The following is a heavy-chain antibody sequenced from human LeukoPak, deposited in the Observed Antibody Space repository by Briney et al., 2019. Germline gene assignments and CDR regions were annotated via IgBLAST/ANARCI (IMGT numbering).Heavy chain of an antibody. CDR1: GFTFSSYG. V-gene: IGHV3-30*18. CDR3: AKDRHAPGRYCSTIICFPFDP. J-gene: IGHJ5*02. D-gene: IGHD2-2*01. Sequence: GGSLRLSCAASGFTFSSYGMHWVRQAPGKGLEWVAVISYDGSNKYYADSVKGRFTISRDNSKNTLYLQMNSLRAEDTAVYYCAKDRHAPGRYCSTIICFPFDPWGQGTLVTVSS. CDR2: ISYDGSNK.